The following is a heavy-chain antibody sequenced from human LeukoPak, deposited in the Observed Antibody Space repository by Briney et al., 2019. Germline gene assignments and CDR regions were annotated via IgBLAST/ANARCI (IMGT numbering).Heavy chain of an antibody. Sequence: KPSETLSLTCTVSGGSISSYYWSWIRQPPGKGLEWIGYIYYSGSTNYNPSLKSRVTISVATSKNQFSLKLSSVTAADTAVYYCAREGVLNPYYYEDAFDIWGQGTMVTVSS. V-gene: IGHV4-59*01. CDR3: AREGVLNPYYYEDAFDI. D-gene: IGHD3-22*01. CDR2: IYYSGST. J-gene: IGHJ3*02. CDR1: GGSISSYY.